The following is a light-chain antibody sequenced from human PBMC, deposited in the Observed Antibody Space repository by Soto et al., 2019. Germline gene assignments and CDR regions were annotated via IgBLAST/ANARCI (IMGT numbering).Light chain of an antibody. V-gene: IGKV1-39*01. Sequence: DIQMSQSPSSLSASVGDRVTITCRASQSISSYLNWYQQKPGKAPKLLIYAASSLQSGVPSRFSGSGSGTDFTLTISSLQPEDFATYYCQQSYSTPPEFTFGPGTTVDI. CDR3: QQSYSTPPEFT. J-gene: IGKJ3*01. CDR1: QSISSY. CDR2: AAS.